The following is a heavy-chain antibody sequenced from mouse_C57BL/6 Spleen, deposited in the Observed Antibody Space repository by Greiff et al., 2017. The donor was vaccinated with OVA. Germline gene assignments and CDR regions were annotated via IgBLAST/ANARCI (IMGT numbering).Heavy chain of an antibody. CDR2: INPNNGGT. V-gene: IGHV1-22*01. Sequence: VQLQQSGPELVKPGASVKMSCKASGYTFTDYNMHWVKQSHGKSLEWIGYINPNNGGTSYNQKFKGKATLTVNKSSSTAYMELRSLTSEDSAVYYCAREGYYGNFLDYCGQGTTLTVSS. CDR1: GYTFTDYN. CDR3: AREGYYGNFLDY. J-gene: IGHJ2*01. D-gene: IGHD2-1*01.